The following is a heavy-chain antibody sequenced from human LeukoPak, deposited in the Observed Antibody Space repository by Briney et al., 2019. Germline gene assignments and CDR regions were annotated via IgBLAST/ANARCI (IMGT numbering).Heavy chain of an antibody. V-gene: IGHV1-2*04. CDR1: GYTFTGYY. CDR2: INPNSGGT. D-gene: IGHD3-22*01. Sequence: GASVKVSFKASGYTFTGYYMHWVRQAPGQGLEWMGWINPNSGGTNYAQKFQGWVTMTRDTSISTAYMELSRLRSDDTAVYYCASSRRYYYDSSGPDAFDIWGQGTMVTVSS. CDR3: ASSRRYYYDSSGPDAFDI. J-gene: IGHJ3*02.